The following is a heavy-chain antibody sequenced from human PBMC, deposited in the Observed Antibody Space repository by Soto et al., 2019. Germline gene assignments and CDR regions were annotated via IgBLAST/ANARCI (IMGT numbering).Heavy chain of an antibody. D-gene: IGHD2-8*02. J-gene: IGHJ4*02. Sequence: SMTIPWKASAESFTNCWISWLRPMPGKGLEWMGRIDPSDSYTNYSPSFQGDVTISSDKAISTAYLQWSSLKASDTGMYCCATHSYPEYWLGYWGQGTLGTVAA. CDR3: ATHSYPEYWLGY. CDR1: AESFTNCW. CDR2: IDPSDSYT. V-gene: IGHV5-10-1*01.